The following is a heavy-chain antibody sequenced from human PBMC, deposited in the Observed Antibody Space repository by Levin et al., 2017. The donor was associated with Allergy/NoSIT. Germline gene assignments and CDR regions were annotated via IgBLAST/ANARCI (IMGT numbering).Heavy chain of an antibody. Sequence: ASVKVSCKASRYIFSDYFIHWVRQAPGQGLEWMGWIYPHSGDTKYAQEFQGRVTMTRYTSISTAYMELTRLTSDDTAVYYCARDLYNDDSVFGYWGQGTLVNVFS. CDR1: RYIFSDYF. D-gene: IGHD3-22*01. J-gene: IGHJ4*02. V-gene: IGHV1-2*02. CDR3: ARDLYNDDSVFGY. CDR2: IYPHSGDT.